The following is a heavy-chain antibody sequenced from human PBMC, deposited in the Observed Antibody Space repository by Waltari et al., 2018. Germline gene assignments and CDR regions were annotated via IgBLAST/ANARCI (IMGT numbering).Heavy chain of an antibody. CDR3: ARDNNMVRGVRTYYFDY. V-gene: IGHV4-4*02. CDR1: GGSISSSNW. Sequence: QVQLQESGPGLVKPSGTLSLTCAVSGGSISSSNWWSWVRQPPGKGLEWIGEIYHSGSNNYNPSLKSRVTISVDKSKNQFSLKLSSVTAADTAVYYCARDNNMVRGVRTYYFDYWGQGTLVTVSS. CDR2: IYHSGSN. J-gene: IGHJ4*02. D-gene: IGHD3-10*01.